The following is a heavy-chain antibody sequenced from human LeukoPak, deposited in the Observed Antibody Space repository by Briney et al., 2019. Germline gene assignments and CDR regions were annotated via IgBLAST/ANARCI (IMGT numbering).Heavy chain of an antibody. CDR3: ARHQNHRFDP. J-gene: IGHJ5*02. D-gene: IGHD1-14*01. V-gene: IGHV4-39*01. CDR2: IYYSGST. CDR1: GGSISSSSYY. Sequence: SETLSLTCTVSGGSISSSSYYWGWIRQPPGKGLEWIGSIYYSGSTYYNPSLKSRVTISVDTSKNQFSLRLSSVTAADTAVYYCARHQNHRFDPWGQGTLVTVSS.